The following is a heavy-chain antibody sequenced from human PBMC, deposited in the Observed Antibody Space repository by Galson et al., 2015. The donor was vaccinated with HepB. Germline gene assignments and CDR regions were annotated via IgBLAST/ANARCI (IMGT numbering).Heavy chain of an antibody. V-gene: IGHV1-8*01. Sequence: SVKVSCKASGYTFTSFDINWVRQAPGQGLEWMGWMNPNTGHTGYAQSFQGRVTLTRNPSISTAYMELSGLRSTDTAVYFCARSMGSFYYDSRGYYSADNWGQGTLVTVSS. D-gene: IGHD3-22*01. J-gene: IGHJ4*02. CDR1: GYTFTSFD. CDR2: MNPNTGHT. CDR3: ARSMGSFYYDSRGYYSADN.